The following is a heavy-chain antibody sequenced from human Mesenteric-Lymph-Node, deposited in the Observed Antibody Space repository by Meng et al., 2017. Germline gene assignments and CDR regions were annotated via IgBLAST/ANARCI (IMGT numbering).Heavy chain of an antibody. CDR1: GGTFSSYA. V-gene: IGHV1-3*01. CDR3: ARDYSGSYYIFDY. J-gene: IGHJ4*02. Sequence: ASVKVSCKASGGTFSSYAISWVRQAPGQGLEWMGWINAGNGNTKYSQKFQGRVTITRDTSASTAYMELSSLRSEDTAVYYCARDYSGSYYIFDYWGQGTRVTVSS. D-gene: IGHD1-26*01. CDR2: INAGNGNT.